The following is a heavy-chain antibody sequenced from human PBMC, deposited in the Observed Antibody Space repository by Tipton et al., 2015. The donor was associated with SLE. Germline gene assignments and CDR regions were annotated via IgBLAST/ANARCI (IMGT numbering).Heavy chain of an antibody. J-gene: IGHJ3*02. CDR2: IYYSGTT. CDR3: ARVRGAAAGYRAFDI. V-gene: IGHV4-39*07. D-gene: IGHD6-13*01. Sequence: PGLVKPSETLSLTCTVSGGPISSSSYYWGWIRQHPGNGLEWSGYIYYSGTTYYNPSLKSRVTISVDTSKNQFSLKLSSVTAADTAVYYCARVRGAAAGYRAFDIWGQGTMVTVSS. CDR1: GGPISSSSYY.